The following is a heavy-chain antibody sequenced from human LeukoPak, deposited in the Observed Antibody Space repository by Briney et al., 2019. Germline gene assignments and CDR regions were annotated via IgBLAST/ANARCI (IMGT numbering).Heavy chain of an antibody. CDR2: INPNSGGT. CDR1: GYTFTGYY. J-gene: IGHJ4*02. CDR3: ARVGIAAAGTTTGGDY. Sequence: ASVKVSCKASGYTFTGYYMHWVRQAPGQGLEWMGWINPNSGGTNYAQKFQGRVTMTRDTSISTAYMELSRPRSDDTAVYYCARVGIAAAGTTTGGDYWGQGTLVTVSS. V-gene: IGHV1-2*02. D-gene: IGHD6-13*01.